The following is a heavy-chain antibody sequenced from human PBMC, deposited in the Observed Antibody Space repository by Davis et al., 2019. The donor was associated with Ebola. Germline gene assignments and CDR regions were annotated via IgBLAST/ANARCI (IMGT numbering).Heavy chain of an antibody. CDR2: INHSGST. CDR3: ARGDRGYSYGYGDYYYYGMDV. J-gene: IGHJ6*02. CDR1: AASFSGYY. Sequence: SETLSLTCAVSAASFSGYYWSWIRQPPGKGLEWIGEINHSGSTNYNPSLKSRVTISVDTSKNQFSLKLSSVTAADTAVYYCARGDRGYSYGYGDYYYYGMDVWGQGTTVTVSS. V-gene: IGHV4-34*01. D-gene: IGHD5-18*01.